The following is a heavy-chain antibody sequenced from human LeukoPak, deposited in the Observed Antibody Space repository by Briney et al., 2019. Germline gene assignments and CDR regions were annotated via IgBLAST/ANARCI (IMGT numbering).Heavy chain of an antibody. J-gene: IGHJ4*02. CDR1: GFTFSSYW. CDR3: ARFYYYDSSGYYYPFDY. V-gene: IGHV3-7*01. CDR2: IKQDGSEK. D-gene: IGHD3-22*01. Sequence: GGSLRLSCAASGFTFSSYWMSWVRQAPGKGLEWVANIKQDGSEKYYVDSVKGRFTISRDNAKNSLYPQMNSLRAEDTAVYYCARFYYYDSSGYYYPFDYWGQGTLVTVSS.